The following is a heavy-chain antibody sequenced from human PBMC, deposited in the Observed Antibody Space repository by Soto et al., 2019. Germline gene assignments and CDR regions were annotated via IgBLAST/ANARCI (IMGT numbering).Heavy chain of an antibody. Sequence: GGSLRLSCAASGFTFRSYWMQWARQAPGKGLVWVSWINSDGSSTSYADSVKGRFTISRDDSQNTAYLQMNSLKTEDTAVYYCNKYSGSLSIPAALGPGTLVTVSS. CDR1: GFTFRSYW. CDR2: INSDGSST. D-gene: IGHD1-26*01. CDR3: NKYSGSLSIPAA. J-gene: IGHJ5*02. V-gene: IGHV3-74*01.